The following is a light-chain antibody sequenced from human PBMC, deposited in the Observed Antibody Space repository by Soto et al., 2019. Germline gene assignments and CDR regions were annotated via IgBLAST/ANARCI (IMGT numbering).Light chain of an antibody. V-gene: IGKV3-11*01. CDR1: QSVSSY. CDR3: QQYGYSAT. J-gene: IGKJ4*01. Sequence: EIVLTQSPATLSLSPGERATLSCRASQSVSSYLAWYQQKPGQAPRLLIYDASNRATGIPDRFSGSGSGTDFTLTISRLEPEDFAVYFCQQYGYSATFGGGTKVDIK. CDR2: DAS.